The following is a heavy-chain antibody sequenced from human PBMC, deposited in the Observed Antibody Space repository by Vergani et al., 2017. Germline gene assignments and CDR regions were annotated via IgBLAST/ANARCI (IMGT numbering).Heavy chain of an antibody. J-gene: IGHJ3*02. CDR1: GFTFSSYS. CDR2: ISSSSSTI. CDR3: ARCVYSGSYYDAFDI. D-gene: IGHD1-26*01. Sequence: EVQLVESGGGLVQPGGSLRLSCAASGFTFSSYSMNWVRQAPGKGLEWVSYISSSSSTIYYADSVKGRFTISRDNAKNSLYLQMNSLRAEDTAVYYCARCVYSGSYYDAFDIWGQGTMVTVSS. V-gene: IGHV3-48*01.